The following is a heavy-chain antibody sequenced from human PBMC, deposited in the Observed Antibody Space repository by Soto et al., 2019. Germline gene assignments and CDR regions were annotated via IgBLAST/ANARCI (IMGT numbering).Heavy chain of an antibody. CDR2: ISGYNGNT. D-gene: IGHD6-6*01. V-gene: IGHV1-18*01. CDR1: GYTFTNYC. Sequence: AASVKVSCKAPGYTFTNYCFSWVRQAPGQGLEWMGWISGYNGNTNYAERLQGRVTMTTDTSTSTAYMELKSLRYDDTAVYYCAREGQLGYWGQGTPVTVSS. CDR3: AREGQLGY. J-gene: IGHJ4*02.